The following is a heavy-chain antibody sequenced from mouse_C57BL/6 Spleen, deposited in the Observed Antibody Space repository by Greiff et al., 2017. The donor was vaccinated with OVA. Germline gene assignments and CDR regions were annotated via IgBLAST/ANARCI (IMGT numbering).Heavy chain of an antibody. J-gene: IGHJ2*01. Sequence: QVQLQQSGAELARPGASVKMSCKASGYTFTSYTMHWVKQRPGQGLEWIGYINPSSGYTKYNQKFKDKATLTADKSSSTAYMQLSSLTSEDSAVYYCARGGIYYEYVDYWGQGTTLTVSS. CDR3: ARGGIYYEYVDY. V-gene: IGHV1-4*01. CDR1: GYTFTSYT. CDR2: INPSSGYT. D-gene: IGHD2-4*01.